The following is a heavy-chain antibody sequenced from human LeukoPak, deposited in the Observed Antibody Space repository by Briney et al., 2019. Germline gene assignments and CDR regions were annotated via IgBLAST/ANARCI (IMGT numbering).Heavy chain of an antibody. J-gene: IGHJ6*02. CDR3: ARGRTAVAAVYYGMDV. CDR2: IYYSGST. CDR1: GGSISSRNYY. V-gene: IGHV4-39*01. D-gene: IGHD6-19*01. Sequence: SETLSLTCTVSGGSISSRNYYWGWIRQPPGKGLEWIGTIYYSGSTYYNPSLKSRVTMSVDTSKNQFSLKLSSVTAADAAVYYCARGRTAVAAVYYGMDVWGQGTTVTVSS.